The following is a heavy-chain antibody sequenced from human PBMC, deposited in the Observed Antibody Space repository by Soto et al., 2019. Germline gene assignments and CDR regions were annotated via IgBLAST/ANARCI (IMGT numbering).Heavy chain of an antibody. CDR2: IYSGGAT. CDR1: GFTVSNNY. V-gene: IGHV3-66*01. D-gene: IGHD1-1*01. J-gene: IGHJ4*02. Sequence: EVQLVESGGGLVQPGGSLRLSCAASGFTVSNNYMRWVRQAPGKGLERVSLIYSGGATYYADSVKGRFTTSRDNSKNTLYLQMNSLRAEDTAVYYCARDGTYNWVGGQGILVTVSS. CDR3: ARDGTYNWV.